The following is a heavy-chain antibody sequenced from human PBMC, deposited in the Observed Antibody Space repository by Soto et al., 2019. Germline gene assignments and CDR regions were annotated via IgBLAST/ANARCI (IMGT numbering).Heavy chain of an antibody. Sequence: SETLSLTCAVYVGSFISYHWRWIRQTPGKGLEWIGEINHLTTTNYNPSLKSRVIISLDTPKNQFSLKLSSVTAADTAVYYCARGYDTALAPIFWGQGILVTVSS. CDR3: ARGYDTALAPIF. V-gene: IGHV4-34*01. D-gene: IGHD5-18*01. J-gene: IGHJ4*02. CDR1: VGSFISYH. CDR2: INHLTTT.